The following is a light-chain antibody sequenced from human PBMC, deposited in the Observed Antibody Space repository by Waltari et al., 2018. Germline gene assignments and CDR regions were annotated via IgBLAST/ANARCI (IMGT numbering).Light chain of an antibody. V-gene: IGLV2-14*01. CDR1: GRDIGAYDY. CDR3: SSYSTSTYPI. CDR2: QVP. J-gene: IGLJ2*01. Sequence: QSALTQPASVSASLGQSITISCTGTGRDIGAYDYVSWYQQPPGQAPKLIIFQVPNRPSGVSDRFSASKSGMTASLSISGLRTDDEAIYYCSSYSTSTYPIFGGGTKVTVL.